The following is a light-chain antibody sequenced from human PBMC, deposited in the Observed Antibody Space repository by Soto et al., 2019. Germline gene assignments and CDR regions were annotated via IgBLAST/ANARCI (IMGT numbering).Light chain of an antibody. J-gene: IGLJ3*02. V-gene: IGLV2-14*01. CDR3: ATWDRSLWV. Sequence: QSALTQPASVSGSPGQSITISCTGTSSDVGGYNYVSWYQHHAGKAPRLMIYASSNRPSGVSHRFSGSRSGNTASLTISGLQAEDEADYYCATWDRSLWVFGGGTKLTVL. CDR2: ASS. CDR1: SSDVGGYNY.